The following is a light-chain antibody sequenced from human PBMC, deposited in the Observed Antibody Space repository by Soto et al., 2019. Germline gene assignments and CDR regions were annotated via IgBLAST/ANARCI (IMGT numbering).Light chain of an antibody. CDR2: KAS. CDR3: QQYNSFSPWT. J-gene: IGKJ1*01. CDR1: ESISSW. Sequence: DIQMTQSRSTLSASVGDRVTIAFGASESISSWLAWYQQKPGKAPKLLIYKASNLESGVPSRFSGSGSGTEFTLTISSLQTDDFATYYCQQYNSFSPWTFGQGAKV. V-gene: IGKV1-5*03.